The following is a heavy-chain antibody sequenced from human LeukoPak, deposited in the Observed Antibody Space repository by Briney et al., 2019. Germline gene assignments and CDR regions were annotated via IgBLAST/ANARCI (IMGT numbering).Heavy chain of an antibody. D-gene: IGHD1-20*01. CDR2: ISSNGGST. Sequence: GGSLRLSCAASGFTFSRYAMHWVRQAPGKGLESVSAISSNGGSTYYANSVKGRFTISRDNSKNTLYLQMGSLRAEDLAVYYCARDFGLTGKVDYWGQGTLVTVS. V-gene: IGHV3-64*01. CDR1: GFTFSRYA. CDR3: ARDFGLTGKVDY. J-gene: IGHJ4*02.